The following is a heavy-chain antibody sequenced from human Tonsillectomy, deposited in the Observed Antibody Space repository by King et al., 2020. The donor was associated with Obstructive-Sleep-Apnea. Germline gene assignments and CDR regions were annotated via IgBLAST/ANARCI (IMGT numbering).Heavy chain of an antibody. J-gene: IGHJ5*02. V-gene: IGHV4-30-4*01. D-gene: IGHD3-10*01. Sequence: QLQESGPGLVKPSQTLSLTCTVSGGSISSGDYYWSWIRQPPGKGLEWIGYIFYSGSAYYNPSLKSRATISLDTSKNQFSLKLSSVTAADTAVYYCARQFYRSGTYYGYWFDPWGQGTLVTVSS. CDR1: GGSISSGDYY. CDR2: IFYSGSA. CDR3: ARQFYRSGTYYGYWFDP.